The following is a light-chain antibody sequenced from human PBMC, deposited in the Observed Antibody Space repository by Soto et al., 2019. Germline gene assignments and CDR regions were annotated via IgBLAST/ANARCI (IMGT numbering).Light chain of an antibody. J-gene: IGKJ1*01. CDR3: QQYGSSPT. CDR2: GAS. V-gene: IGKV3-20*01. CDR1: QSVSSSY. Sequence: EIALTQSPGALALLPGRVSTRTCRASQSVSSSYLAWYQQKPGQAPRLLIYGASSRATGIPDRFSGSASGTDFTLIISRQEPEDFAVYYCQQYGSSPTFGQGTKVDIK.